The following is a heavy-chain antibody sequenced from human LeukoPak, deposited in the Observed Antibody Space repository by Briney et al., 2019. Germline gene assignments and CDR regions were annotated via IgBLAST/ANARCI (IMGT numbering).Heavy chain of an antibody. J-gene: IGHJ4*02. CDR1: GFTFSSYA. CDR2: LSYDVSNK. V-gene: IGHV3-30-3*01. CDR3: AKDPQYQLLTGFDY. Sequence: GGSLRLSCAASGFTFSSYAMHWVRQAPGKGLEWVAVLSYDVSNKYYADSVKGRFTISRDNSKNTLYLQMNSLRAEDTAVYYCAKDPQYQLLTGFDYWGQGTLVTVSS. D-gene: IGHD2-2*01.